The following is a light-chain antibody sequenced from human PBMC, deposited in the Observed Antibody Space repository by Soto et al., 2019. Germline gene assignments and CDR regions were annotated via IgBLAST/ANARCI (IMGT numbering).Light chain of an antibody. CDR2: DVS. CDR3: QQYNNWPFS. CDR1: KGFTTN. Sequence: ILMTQSPAALSVSPGERATLACRACKGFTTNFAWYQQKSGQSPRLLIYDVSIRATGFPARVSGTGYETDFTITISGMQSEDSEVYFCQQYNNWPFSFGQGTRLEIK. V-gene: IGKV3-15*01. J-gene: IGKJ5*01.